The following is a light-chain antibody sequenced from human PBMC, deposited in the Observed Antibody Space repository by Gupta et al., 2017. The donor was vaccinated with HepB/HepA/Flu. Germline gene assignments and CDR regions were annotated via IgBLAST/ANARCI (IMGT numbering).Light chain of an antibody. Sequence: EILMTQSPSTLSVSPGERATLSCRASQSVSSNLAWYQQKPGQAPRLLIYGASTRANGFPARFSGSGSGTEFTLTISSLQSEDFAVYYCHQENNWPWTFGQGTKVEIK. CDR2: GAS. CDR3: HQENNWPWT. J-gene: IGKJ1*01. V-gene: IGKV3-15*01. CDR1: QSVSSN.